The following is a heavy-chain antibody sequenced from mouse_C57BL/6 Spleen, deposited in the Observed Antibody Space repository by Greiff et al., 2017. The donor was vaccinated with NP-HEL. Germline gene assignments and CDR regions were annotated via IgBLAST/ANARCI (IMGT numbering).Heavy chain of an antibody. Sequence: VQLQQSGAELVKPGASVKLSCKASGYTFTSYWMHWVKQRPGQGLEWIGMIHPNSGSTNYNEKFKSKAPLTVDKSSSTAYMQLSSLTSEDSAVYYCARANGYYVRSWGQGTTLTVSS. CDR3: ARANGYYVRS. CDR1: GYTFTSYW. CDR2: IHPNSGST. D-gene: IGHD2-3*01. J-gene: IGHJ2*01. V-gene: IGHV1-64*01.